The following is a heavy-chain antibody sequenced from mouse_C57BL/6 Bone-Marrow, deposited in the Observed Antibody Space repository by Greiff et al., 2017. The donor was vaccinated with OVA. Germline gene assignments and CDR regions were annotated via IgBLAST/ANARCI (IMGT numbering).Heavy chain of an antibody. CDR1: GYTFTSYW. J-gene: IGHJ3*01. CDR2: IDPSDSYT. D-gene: IGHD2-12*01. V-gene: IGHV1-69*01. CDR3: ASSAYYRAWFAY. Sequence: VQLQQPGAELVMPGASVKLSCKASGYTFTSYWMHWVKQRPGQGLEWIGEIDPSDSYTNYNQKFKGKSTLTVDKSSSTAYMQLSSLTSDDSAVYYCASSAYYRAWFAYWGQGTLVTVSA.